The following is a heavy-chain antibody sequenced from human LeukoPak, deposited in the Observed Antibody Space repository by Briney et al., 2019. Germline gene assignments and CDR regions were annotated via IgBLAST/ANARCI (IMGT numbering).Heavy chain of an antibody. CDR2: IYPSGST. Sequence: SETLSLTCTVSGGSISSYYWSWIRQPPGKGLEWIGYIYPSGSTNYNPSLKSRVTISVDTSKNQFSLKLSSVTAADTAVYYRARHEHNGPVDYWGQGTLVTVSS. D-gene: IGHD1-1*01. V-gene: IGHV4-4*09. CDR1: GGSISSYY. CDR3: ARHEHNGPVDY. J-gene: IGHJ4*02.